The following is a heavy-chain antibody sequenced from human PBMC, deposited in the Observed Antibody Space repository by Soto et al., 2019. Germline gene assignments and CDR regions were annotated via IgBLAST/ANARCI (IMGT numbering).Heavy chain of an antibody. J-gene: IGHJ3*02. V-gene: IGHV4-30-2*01. Sequence: QLQLQESGSGLVKPSQTLSLTCAVSGGSISSGDYSWNWIRQPPGKGLEWIGNIYYSGITHYNPSLKSRVTISVDRTTNQFFLNLNSVTAADTAVYYCARDSYDSSGGGDNDTFDIWGQGTMVTVSS. D-gene: IGHD3-22*01. CDR1: GGSISSGDYS. CDR3: ARDSYDSSGGGDNDTFDI. CDR2: IYYSGIT.